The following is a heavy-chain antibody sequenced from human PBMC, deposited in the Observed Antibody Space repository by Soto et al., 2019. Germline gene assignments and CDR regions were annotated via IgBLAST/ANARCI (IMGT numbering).Heavy chain of an antibody. CDR3: ARRRGLQFSGVYYFDY. Sequence: QVQLVQSGAEVKKPGSSVKVSCKASGGTFSSYAISRVRQAPGQGLEWMGGIIPIFGTANYAQKFQGRVTITADESTSTADMELSSLRSEDTAVYYCARRRGLQFSGVYYFDYWGQGTLVTVSS. CDR2: IIPIFGTA. V-gene: IGHV1-69*01. J-gene: IGHJ4*02. CDR1: GGTFSSYA. D-gene: IGHD5-12*01.